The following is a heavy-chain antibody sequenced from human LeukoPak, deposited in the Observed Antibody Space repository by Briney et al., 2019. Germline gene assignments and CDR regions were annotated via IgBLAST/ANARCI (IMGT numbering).Heavy chain of an antibody. CDR2: ISSSSSYI. CDR3: ARGPDTAMVVVDY. V-gene: IGHV3-21*01. D-gene: IGHD5-18*01. CDR1: GFTFSNYD. Sequence: PGGSLRLSCAASGFTFSNYDMRWVRQAPGKGLEWVSSISSSSSYIYYADSVKGRFTISRDNAKNSLYLQMNSLRAEDTAVYYCARGPDTAMVVVDYWGQGTLVTVSS. J-gene: IGHJ4*02.